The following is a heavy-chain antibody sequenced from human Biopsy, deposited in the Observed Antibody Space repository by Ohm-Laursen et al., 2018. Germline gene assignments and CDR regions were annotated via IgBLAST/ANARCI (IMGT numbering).Heavy chain of an antibody. CDR1: GYTFIAYN. J-gene: IGHJ6*02. V-gene: IGHV1-2*02. Sequence: SVKVSCKASGYTFIAYNIHWVRQAPGQGLEWMGWITPESGGTDYAQKFRGRVSMTRDTSISTVYMELKSLTSDDTAVYYCARDSEYGDYRNYYYGMDVWGQGTTVTVSS. D-gene: IGHD4-17*01. CDR3: ARDSEYGDYRNYYYGMDV. CDR2: ITPESGGT.